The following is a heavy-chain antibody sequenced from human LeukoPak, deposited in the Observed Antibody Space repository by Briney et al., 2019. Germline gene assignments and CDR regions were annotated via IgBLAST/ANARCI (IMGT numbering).Heavy chain of an antibody. CDR1: GDSITSSY. CDR2: LYPSGST. J-gene: IGHJ4*02. D-gene: IGHD3/OR15-3a*01. CDR3: ARDSKDFWTAYSDN. Sequence: SETLSLTCTVSGDSITSSYWSWIRQPAGKGLEWIGRLYPSGSTNYNSSLKSRVTMSVDTSKNQFSLNLKSVTAADTAMYYCARDSKDFWTAYSDNWGPGSLVTVSS. V-gene: IGHV4-4*07.